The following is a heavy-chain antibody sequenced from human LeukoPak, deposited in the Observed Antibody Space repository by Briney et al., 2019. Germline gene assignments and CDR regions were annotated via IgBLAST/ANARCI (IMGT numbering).Heavy chain of an antibody. J-gene: IGHJ5*02. CDR2: FYASGTT. CDR1: GVSISNYF. V-gene: IGHV4-4*07. Sequence: PSETLSLTCNVFGVSISNYFWSWLRQPAGKGLEWIGRFYASGTTYYNPSLWSRVTLSMDTSKNHFSLKLTSVTAADTAVYYCARTHCGGGSCDTFDPWGQGTLVTVSS. D-gene: IGHD2-21*01. CDR3: ARTHCGGGSCDTFDP.